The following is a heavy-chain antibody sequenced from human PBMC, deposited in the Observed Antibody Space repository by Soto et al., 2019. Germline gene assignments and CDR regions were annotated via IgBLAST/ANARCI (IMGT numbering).Heavy chain of an antibody. J-gene: IGHJ4*02. CDR3: ARDAPPEDY. V-gene: IGHV1-18*01. CDR1: GYTFTSYA. CDR2: ISTYKGNT. Sequence: QVQLVQSGAEVKKPGASVKVSCKAPGYTFTSYAITWVRQAPGQGREWMGWISTYKGNTSYAEKLQGRVTMTKDTATSTAYMELRSVRSDDTDVYYCARDAPPEDYWGQGTLVTVSS.